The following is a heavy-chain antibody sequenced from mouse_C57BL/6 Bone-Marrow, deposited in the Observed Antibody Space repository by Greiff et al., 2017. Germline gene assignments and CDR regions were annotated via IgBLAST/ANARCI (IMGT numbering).Heavy chain of an antibody. V-gene: IGHV1-64*01. Sequence: QVQLQQPGTELVKPGASVKLSCKASGYTFTSYWMHWVKQRPGQGLEWIGMIHPNSGSTNYNEKFKSKATLTVDQSSSTAYMQLSSLTSEDSAVYYCARDGWLLPWFAYWGQGTLVTVSA. J-gene: IGHJ3*01. CDR1: GYTFTSYW. D-gene: IGHD2-3*01. CDR2: IHPNSGST. CDR3: ARDGWLLPWFAY.